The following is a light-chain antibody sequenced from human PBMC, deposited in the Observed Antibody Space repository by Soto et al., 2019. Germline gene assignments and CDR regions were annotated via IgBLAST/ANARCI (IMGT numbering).Light chain of an antibody. Sequence: QSVLTQPRSVSGSPGQSVTISCTGTSSDVGAYNYVSWYQQHPGKAPKVMIYDVNKRPSGVPDRFSGSKSANTASLTISGLQAEDEADYYCCAYAGSYNLVFGGGTKLTVL. J-gene: IGLJ2*01. CDR1: SSDVGAYNY. V-gene: IGLV2-11*01. CDR3: CAYAGSYNLV. CDR2: DVN.